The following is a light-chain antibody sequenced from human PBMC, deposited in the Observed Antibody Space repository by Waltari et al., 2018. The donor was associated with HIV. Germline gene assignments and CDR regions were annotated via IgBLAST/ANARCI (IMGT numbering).Light chain of an antibody. CDR2: RDS. J-gene: IGLJ2*01. CDR3: QVWDSNTVV. Sequence: SYELAQPPSVSVAPGQTARITCGGDHIGRKNVFWYREKAGQAPILALYRDSKRASGSPERVSGSNSRNTATMIIRRAQAGDEAGYYCQVWDSNTVVFGGGTKLTVL. V-gene: IGLV3-9*01. CDR1: HIGRKN.